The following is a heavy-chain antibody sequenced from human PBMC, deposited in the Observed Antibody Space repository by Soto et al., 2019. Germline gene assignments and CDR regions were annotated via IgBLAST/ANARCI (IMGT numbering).Heavy chain of an antibody. CDR2: IWYDGSNK. V-gene: IGHV3-33*01. Sequence: PGGSLRLSCAASGFTFSSYGMHWVRQAPGKGLEWVAVIWYDGSNKYYADSVKGRFTISRDNSKNTLYLQMNSLRAEDTAVYYCARDIGSRKGVALDIWGQGTMVTVSS. CDR1: GFTFSSYG. CDR3: ARDIGSRKGVALDI. D-gene: IGHD1-26*01. J-gene: IGHJ3*02.